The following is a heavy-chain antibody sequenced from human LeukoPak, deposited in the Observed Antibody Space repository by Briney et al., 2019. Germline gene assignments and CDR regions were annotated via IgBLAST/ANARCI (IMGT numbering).Heavy chain of an antibody. CDR3: AKNPQSTPYYYDSSGYYYE. CDR1: GFTFSSYA. CDR2: ISGSGGST. D-gene: IGHD3-22*01. V-gene: IGHV3-23*01. J-gene: IGHJ4*02. Sequence: GGSLGLSCAASGFTFSSYAMSWVRQAPGKGLEWVSAISGSGGSTYYADSVKGRFTISRDNSKNTLYLQMNSLRAEDTAVYYCAKNPQSTPYYYDSSGYYYEWGQGTLVTVSS.